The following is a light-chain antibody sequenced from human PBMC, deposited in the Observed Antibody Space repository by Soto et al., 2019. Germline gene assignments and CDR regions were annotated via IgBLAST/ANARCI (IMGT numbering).Light chain of an antibody. CDR1: QSLTTY. CDR2: DAS. J-gene: IGKJ2*01. V-gene: IGKV1-5*01. CDR3: QQYDSSSPT. Sequence: DIQMTQSPSSLSAAFGDRVTITCRASQSLTTYLNWYQHRPGKAPKFLIYDASSLETGVPSRFSGSGSGTEFTLTIRSLQPDDFATYYCQQYDSSSPTFGQGTKLEIK.